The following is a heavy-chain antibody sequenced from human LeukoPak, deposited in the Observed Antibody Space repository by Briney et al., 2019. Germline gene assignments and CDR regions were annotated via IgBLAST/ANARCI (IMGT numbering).Heavy chain of an antibody. J-gene: IGHJ5*02. CDR1: GGSISSYY. CDR2: IYYSGST. Sequence: RPSETLSLTCTVSGGSISSYYWSWIRQPPGKGLEWIGYIYYSGSTNYNPSLKSRVTISVDTSKNQFSLKLSSVTAADTAVYYCARLSWNDLYNWFDPWGQGTLVTVSS. CDR3: ARLSWNDLYNWFDP. D-gene: IGHD1-1*01. V-gene: IGHV4-59*08.